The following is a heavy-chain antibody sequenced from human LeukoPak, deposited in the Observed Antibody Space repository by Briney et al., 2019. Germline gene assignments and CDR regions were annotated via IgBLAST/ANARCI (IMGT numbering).Heavy chain of an antibody. CDR1: GFTFSNYW. J-gene: IGHJ4*02. Sequence: GGSLRLSCAASGFTFSNYWMSWVRQAPGKGLEWVANIKGDGSYKYYVDSVKGRFTISRDNAKSSLYLQMNTLRAEDTAVYYCAASSDSSGNDWGQGTLVTVSS. D-gene: IGHD3-22*01. V-gene: IGHV3-7*03. CDR2: IKGDGSYK. CDR3: AASSDSSGND.